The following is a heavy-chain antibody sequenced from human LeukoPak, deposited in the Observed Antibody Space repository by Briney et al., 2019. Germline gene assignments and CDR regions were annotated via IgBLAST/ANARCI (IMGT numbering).Heavy chain of an antibody. CDR1: GGSISSSTYY. CDR2: IYYSGST. CDR3: ARLLRVGYCSTTTCNWFDP. Sequence: SETLSLTCTVSGGSISSSTYYWGWIRQPPGKGLEWIGSIYYSGSTYYSPSLKSRVTISVDTSKNQFSLKLSSVTAADTAVYYCARLLRVGYCSTTTCNWFDPWGQGTLVTVSS. J-gene: IGHJ5*02. D-gene: IGHD2-2*03. V-gene: IGHV4-39*07.